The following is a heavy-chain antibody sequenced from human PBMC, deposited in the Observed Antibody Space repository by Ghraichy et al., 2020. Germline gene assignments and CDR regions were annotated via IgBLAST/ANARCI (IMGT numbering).Heavy chain of an antibody. J-gene: IGHJ4*02. D-gene: IGHD2-15*01. Sequence: GESLNISCAASGFSFSSYWMTWVRQAPGKGLEWVANINQDATDKNYVDSVKGRFTISRDNAKNSLYLQMNSLRAEDTAVYYCAREVGYCADCWGQGTLVTVSS. CDR1: GFSFSSYW. V-gene: IGHV3-7*01. CDR3: AREVGYCADC. CDR2: INQDATDK.